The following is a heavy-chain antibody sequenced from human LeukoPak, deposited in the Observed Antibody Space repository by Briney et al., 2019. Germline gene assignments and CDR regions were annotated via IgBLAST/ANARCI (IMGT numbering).Heavy chain of an antibody. J-gene: IGHJ5*02. D-gene: IGHD3-10*01. V-gene: IGHV3-48*03. CDR1: GFTFSSYE. Sequence: GGSLRLSCAASGFTFSSYEMNWVRQAPGKGLEWVSYISSSGSTIYYADSVKGRFTISRDNAKNSLYLQMNSLRAEDTAVYYCARRLPGFLVRGVLNGNWFDPWGQGTLVTVSS. CDR3: ARRLPGFLVRGVLNGNWFDP. CDR2: ISSSGSTI.